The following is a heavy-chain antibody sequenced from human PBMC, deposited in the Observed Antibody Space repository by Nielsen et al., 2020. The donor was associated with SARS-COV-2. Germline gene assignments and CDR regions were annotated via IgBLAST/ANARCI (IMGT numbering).Heavy chain of an antibody. CDR1: GFTFSDYG. V-gene: IGHV3-30*03. CDR2: LPYDGNNE. Sequence: GESLKISCAASGFTFSDYGMHWVRQAPGKGLEWVSSLPYDGNNENYADSVKGRFTISRDNSKNTLFLQMNSLRAEDTAIYYCARDSLDDYGMDVWGQGTTVTVSS. J-gene: IGHJ6*02. CDR3: ARDSLDDYGMDV. D-gene: IGHD1-1*01.